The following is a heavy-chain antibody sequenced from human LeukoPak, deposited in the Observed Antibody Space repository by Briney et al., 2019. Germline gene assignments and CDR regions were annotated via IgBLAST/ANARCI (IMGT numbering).Heavy chain of an antibody. V-gene: IGHV4-38-2*02. D-gene: IGHD2-21*01. CDR2: IYDGGST. CDR1: DYSMSSTFS. CDR3: ARDRDLRWFYY. J-gene: IGHJ4*02. Sequence: SETLSLTCTVSDYSMSSTFSWGWIRQPPGKGLEWIGSIYDGGSTYYNPSLKSRVTMSVDTSKNQFSLKLNSVTAADMAVYYCARDRDLRWFYYWGQGTLVTVSS.